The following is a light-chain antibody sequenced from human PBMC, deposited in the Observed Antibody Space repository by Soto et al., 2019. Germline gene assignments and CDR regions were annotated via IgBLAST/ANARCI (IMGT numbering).Light chain of an antibody. V-gene: IGKV3-20*01. CDR3: QQYGSSGT. Sequence: EIVLTQSPGTLSLSPGEIATLSCRASQSVSNNYLAWYQQKPGQPPRPLIYGASNRATGIPDRFSGSGSGTDFTLTISRLEPEDFAVYYCQQYGSSGTFGQGTKVDIK. CDR1: QSVSNNY. CDR2: GAS. J-gene: IGKJ1*01.